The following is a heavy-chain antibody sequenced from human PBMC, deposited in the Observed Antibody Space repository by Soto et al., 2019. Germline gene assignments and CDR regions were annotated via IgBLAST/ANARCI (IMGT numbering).Heavy chain of an antibody. D-gene: IGHD5-18*01. Sequence: GWSLRLSCAASGFTFSSYAMHWVRQAPGKGLEWVAVISYDGSNKYYADSVKGRFTISRDNSKNTLYLQMNSLRAEDTAVYYCAREPAVSELWLFANNYYYYGMDVWGQGTTVTVSS. CDR1: GFTFSSYA. V-gene: IGHV3-30-3*01. CDR2: ISYDGSNK. J-gene: IGHJ6*02. CDR3: AREPAVSELWLFANNYYYYGMDV.